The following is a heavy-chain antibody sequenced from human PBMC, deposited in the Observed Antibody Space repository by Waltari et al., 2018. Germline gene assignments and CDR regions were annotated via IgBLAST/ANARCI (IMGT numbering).Heavy chain of an antibody. V-gene: IGHV1-18*01. CDR3: ARPTSGSYYFPFDY. D-gene: IGHD3-10*01. CDR1: GYTFNSYG. Sequence: QVQLVQSGAEVKKPGASVKVSCKAFGYTFNSYGISWVRQAPGQGLEWMGWISAYNGNTNYAQKLQGRVTMTTDTSTSTAHMELRSLRSDDTAVYFCARPTSGSYYFPFDYWGQGTLVTVSS. CDR2: ISAYNGNT. J-gene: IGHJ4*02.